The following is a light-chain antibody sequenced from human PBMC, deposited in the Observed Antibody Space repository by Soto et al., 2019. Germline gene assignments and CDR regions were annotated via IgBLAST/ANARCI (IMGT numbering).Light chain of an antibody. CDR2: GAS. CDR1: QSVSSCY. J-gene: IGKJ1*01. CDR3: QQYGSTPRT. V-gene: IGKV3-20*01. Sequence: EIVLTQSPGTLSLSPGERATLSCRASQSVSSCYLAWYQQKPGQATRLLIYGASSRATGIPDRFSGSGSGTDFTLTISRLEPEDFAVYYCQQYGSTPRTFGQGTKVEIK.